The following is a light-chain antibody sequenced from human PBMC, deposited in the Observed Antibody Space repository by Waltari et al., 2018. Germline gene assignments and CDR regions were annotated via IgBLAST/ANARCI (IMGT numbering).Light chain of an antibody. CDR2: DIT. CDR3: VQGTHWVT. Sequence: DVVLTQSPLFLAVTPGQSVSISCNSSQSLLYSDGNTFLTWFHQRPGQSPRRLIYDITSRASGVPARFSGSGSGTNFTLNIAGVEADDAGVYFCVQGTHWVTFGGGT. V-gene: IGKV2-30*01. CDR1: QSLLYSDGNTF. J-gene: IGKJ4*01.